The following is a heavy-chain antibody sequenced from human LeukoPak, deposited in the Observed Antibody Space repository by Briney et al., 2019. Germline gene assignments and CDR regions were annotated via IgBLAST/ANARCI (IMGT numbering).Heavy chain of an antibody. CDR2: ISSSSSYI. D-gene: IGHD3-10*01. V-gene: IGHV3-21*01. Sequence: PGGSLRLSCAASGFTFSSYSMNWVRQAPGKGLEWVSSISSSSSYIYYADSVKGRFTISRDNAKNSLYLQMNSLRAEDTAVYYCARAYGSGIRGQLHFDYWGQGTLVTVSS. CDR1: GFTFSSYS. CDR3: ARAYGSGIRGQLHFDY. J-gene: IGHJ4*02.